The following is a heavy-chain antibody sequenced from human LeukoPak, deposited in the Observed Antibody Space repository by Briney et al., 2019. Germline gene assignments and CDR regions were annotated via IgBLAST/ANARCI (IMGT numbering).Heavy chain of an antibody. CDR3: ANEVRPNDY. CDR2: IDISGGST. V-gene: IGHV3-23*01. CDR1: GVAFSSHA. J-gene: IGHJ4*02. D-gene: IGHD1-1*01. Sequence: GGSLRLTCAASGVAFSSHAMCWVRQAPGGGLEWVSSIDISGGSTYYADSAEGRFTISRDNSKNTLYLQMNGLRVEDTALYYCANEVRPNDYWGQGTLVTVSS.